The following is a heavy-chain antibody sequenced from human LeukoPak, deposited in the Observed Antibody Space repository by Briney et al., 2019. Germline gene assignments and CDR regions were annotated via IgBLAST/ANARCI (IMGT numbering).Heavy chain of an antibody. CDR1: GGSISSGGYY. D-gene: IGHD2-2*01. J-gene: IGHJ4*02. V-gene: IGHV4-31*03. CDR3: ARGGGKGVVPAATKYYFDY. Sequence: SQTLSLTCTVSGGSISSGGYYWSWIRQHPGKGLEWIGYIYYSGSTYYNPSLKSRVTISVDTSKSQFSLKLSSVTAADTAVYYCARGGGKGVVPAATKYYFDYWGQGTLVTVSS. CDR2: IYYSGST.